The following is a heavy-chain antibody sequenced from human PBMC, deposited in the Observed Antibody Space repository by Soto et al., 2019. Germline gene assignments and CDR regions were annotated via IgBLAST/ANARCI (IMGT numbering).Heavy chain of an antibody. J-gene: IGHJ4*02. CDR2: MNEDGSEI. V-gene: IGHV3-7*01. D-gene: IGHD2-2*01. Sequence: GVLRLSCVGSGFNFRGYWMSWVRQAPGKGLEWVATMNEDGSEIYYVGSVKGRFAISRDNDENSLHLQMNFVSAEDAGVYFCVRDVGFDYANWGQGTLVTVSS. CDR1: GFNFRGYW. CDR3: VRDVGFDYAN.